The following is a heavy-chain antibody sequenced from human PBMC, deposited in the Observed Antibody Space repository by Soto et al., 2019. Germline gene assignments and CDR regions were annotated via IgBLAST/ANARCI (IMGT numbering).Heavy chain of an antibody. V-gene: IGHV1-8*01. D-gene: IGHD6-13*01. CDR2: MNPNSGNT. J-gene: IGHJ4*02. Sequence: ASVKVCCKASGYTFTSYDINWVRQATGQGLEWMGWMNPNSGNTGYAQKFQGRVTMTRNTSISTAYMELSSLRSEDTAVYYCARVAASRGYSSSWYVDYWGQGTLVTVSS. CDR3: ARVAASRGYSSSWYVDY. CDR1: GYTFTSYD.